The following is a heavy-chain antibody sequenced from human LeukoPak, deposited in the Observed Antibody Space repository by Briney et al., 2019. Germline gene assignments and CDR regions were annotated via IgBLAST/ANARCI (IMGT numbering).Heavy chain of an antibody. D-gene: IGHD6-13*01. Sequence: PGGSLRLSCAASGFTFSSYSMHWVRQAPGKGLEWVAVISYDGNKKYYADSVKGRFTISRDNSKNTLYLQMNSLRAEDTAVYYCARDPRSTLIQIAAAGFVYWGQGTLVTVSS. CDR2: ISYDGNKK. J-gene: IGHJ4*02. V-gene: IGHV3-30*04. CDR1: GFTFSSYS. CDR3: ARDPRSTLIQIAAAGFVY.